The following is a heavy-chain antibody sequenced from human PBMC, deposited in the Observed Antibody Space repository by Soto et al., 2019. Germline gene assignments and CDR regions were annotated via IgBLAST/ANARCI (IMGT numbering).Heavy chain of an antibody. CDR2: IWFDGSNK. D-gene: IGHD1-20*01. J-gene: IGHJ4*02. CDR3: ASESRNNCGDC. Sequence: VQLVESGGGVVQPGTSLRLSCAASGFTFSNYGMHWVRQAPGKGLEWVALIWFDGSNKYYANSVKGRFTISRDNSKSTVDLQMDSLRAEDTALYYCASESRNNCGDCWGQGTLVAVSS. CDR1: GFTFSNYG. V-gene: IGHV3-33*01.